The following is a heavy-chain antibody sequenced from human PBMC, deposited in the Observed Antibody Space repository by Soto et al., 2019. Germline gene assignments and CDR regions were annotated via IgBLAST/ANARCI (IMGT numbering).Heavy chain of an antibody. CDR2: IDPSDSYT. V-gene: IGHV5-10-1*01. CDR3: AGHSRDGYNSAYYYYGMDV. D-gene: IGHD5-12*01. J-gene: IGHJ6*02. Sequence: GESLKISCKGSGYSFTSCWISWVRQMPGKGLEWMGRIDPSDSYTNYSPSFQGHVTISADKSISTAYLQWSSLKASDTAMYYCAGHSRDGYNSAYYYYGMDVWGQGTTVTVSS. CDR1: GYSFTSCW.